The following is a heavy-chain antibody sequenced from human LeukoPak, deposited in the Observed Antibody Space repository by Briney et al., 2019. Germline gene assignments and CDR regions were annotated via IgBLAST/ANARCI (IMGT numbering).Heavy chain of an antibody. J-gene: IGHJ4*02. CDR2: ISGHSDST. V-gene: IGHV3-23*01. Sequence: GGSLRLSCAASGFTFSSYARSWVRQAPGQGPEWVSGISGHSDSTYHADSVKGRFTISRDNSKNTLYLQMNSLRAEDTAVYYCAGYVWGTYRYTNYWGQGTLVTVSS. CDR3: AGYVWGTYRYTNY. D-gene: IGHD3-16*02. CDR1: GFTFSSYA.